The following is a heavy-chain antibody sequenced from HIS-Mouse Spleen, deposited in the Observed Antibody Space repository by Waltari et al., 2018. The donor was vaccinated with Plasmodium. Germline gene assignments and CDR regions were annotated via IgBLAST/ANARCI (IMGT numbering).Heavy chain of an antibody. D-gene: IGHD2-15*01. Sequence: QVQLVESGGGVVQPGRSLRLSCAASGFTFNSYAMHWVRPAPGKGVEWGAVIAYDGSNKYSADSVKGRFTISRDNSKNTLYLQMNSLRAEDTAVYYCARDRRLAFDYWGQGTLVTVSS. J-gene: IGHJ4*02. V-gene: IGHV3-30-3*01. CDR3: ARDRRLAFDY. CDR2: IAYDGSNK. CDR1: GFTFNSYA.